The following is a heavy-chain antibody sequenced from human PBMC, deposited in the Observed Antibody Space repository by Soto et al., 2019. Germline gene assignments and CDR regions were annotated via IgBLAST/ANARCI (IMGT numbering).Heavy chain of an antibody. V-gene: IGHV1-69*06. D-gene: IGHD2-15*01. CDR2: ITPIFGTT. CDR3: ARVGRVVVAATPTFTWFDP. CDR1: GGTFNSYG. J-gene: IGHJ5*02. Sequence: QVQQVQSGAEVKKPGSSVIVSCKASGGTFNSYGISWVRQAPGQGLEWMGGITPIFGTTNYAQKFQARITIYADKSTTTAYMELSSLRSEDTAVYYCARVGRVVVAATPTFTWFDPWGQGTPVTVSS.